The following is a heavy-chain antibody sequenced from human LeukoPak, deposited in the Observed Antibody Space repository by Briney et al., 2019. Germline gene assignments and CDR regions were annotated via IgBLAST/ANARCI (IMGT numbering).Heavy chain of an antibody. V-gene: IGHV4-34*01. J-gene: IGHJ5*02. CDR2: INHSGST. CDR1: GGSFSGYY. CDR3: ARASSRVDTAMGTRFDP. Sequence: SETQSLTCAVYGGSFSGYYWSWIRQPPGKGLEWIGEINHSGSTNYNPSLKSRVTISVDTSKNQFSLKLSSVTAADTAVYYCARASSRVDTAMGTRFDPWGQGTLVTVSS. D-gene: IGHD5-18*01.